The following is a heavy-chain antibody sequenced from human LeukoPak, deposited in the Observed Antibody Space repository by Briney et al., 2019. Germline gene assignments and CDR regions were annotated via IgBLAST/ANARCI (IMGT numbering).Heavy chain of an antibody. D-gene: IGHD6-13*01. Sequence: GGSLRLSYAASGFTFSTYAMSWVRQAPGKGLEGVSAISGSGGSTYYADSVKGRFTISRDNSKNTLYLQMNSLRAEDTSIYFCAKALEQETVIALDSWGQGTLVTVSS. CDR2: ISGSGGST. CDR3: AKALEQETVIALDS. CDR1: GFTFSTYA. J-gene: IGHJ4*02. V-gene: IGHV3-23*01.